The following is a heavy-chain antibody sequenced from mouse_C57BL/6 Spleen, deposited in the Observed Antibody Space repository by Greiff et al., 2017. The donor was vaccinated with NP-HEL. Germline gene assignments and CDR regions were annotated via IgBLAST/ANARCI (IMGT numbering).Heavy chain of an antibody. D-gene: IGHD1-1*01. CDR2: IWRGGST. CDR1: GFSLTSYG. V-gene: IGHV2-5*01. Sequence: VQRVESGPGLVQPSQSLSITCTVSGFSLTSYGVHWVRQSPGKGLEWLGVIWRGGSTDYNAAFMSRLSITKDNSKSQVFFKMNSLQADDTAIYYCAKNSGDYGSSYWYFDVWGTGTTVTVSS. CDR3: AKNSGDYGSSYWYFDV. J-gene: IGHJ1*03.